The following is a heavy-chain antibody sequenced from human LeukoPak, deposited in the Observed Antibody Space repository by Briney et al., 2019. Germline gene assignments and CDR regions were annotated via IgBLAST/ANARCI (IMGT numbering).Heavy chain of an antibody. CDR2: INLSGGST. D-gene: IGHD2/OR15-2a*01. Sequence: ASVKVSCKASGYTFTSYYMHWLRQPPGQGLEWMGIINLSGGSTSSAQKFQGRFSMTTDTSTNTAYMELRSLRSDDTAVYSCARDNIYPDSYSYYGIDVWGQGTTVTVSS. CDR1: GYTFTSYY. V-gene: IGHV1-46*01. CDR3: ARDNIYPDSYSYYGIDV. J-gene: IGHJ6*02.